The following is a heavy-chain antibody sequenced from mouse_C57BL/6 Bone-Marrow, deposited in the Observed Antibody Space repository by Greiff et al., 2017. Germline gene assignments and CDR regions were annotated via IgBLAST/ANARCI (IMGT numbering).Heavy chain of an antibody. CDR2: IYPRSGNT. D-gene: IGHD2-10*02. V-gene: IGHV1-81*01. J-gene: IGHJ2*01. CDR1: GYTFTSYG. CDR3: ARGGYDVDY. Sequence: QVQLQQSGAELARPGASVKLSCKASGYTFTSYGISWVKQRPGQGLEWIGKIYPRSGNTYYNEKFKGKATLTADKSSSTAYMQLRSLASEDAAVYLCARGGYDVDYWGQGTTLTVSA.